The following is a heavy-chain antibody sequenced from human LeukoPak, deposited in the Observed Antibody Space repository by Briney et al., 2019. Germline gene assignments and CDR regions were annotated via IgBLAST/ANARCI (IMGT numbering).Heavy chain of an antibody. J-gene: IGHJ4*02. CDR1: GGSFSGYY. CDR3: ARGWVIFDY. D-gene: IGHD2-21*01. Sequence: PSETLSLTCAVYGGSFSGYYLSWIRQPPGKGLEWIGEINHSGSTNYNPSLKSRVTISVDTSKNQFALKLSSVTAAGNAVYYSARGWVIFDYWGQGTLVTVSS. V-gene: IGHV4-34*01. CDR2: INHSGST.